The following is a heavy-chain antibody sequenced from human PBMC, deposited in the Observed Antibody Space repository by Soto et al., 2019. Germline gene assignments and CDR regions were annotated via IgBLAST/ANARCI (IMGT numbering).Heavy chain of an antibody. CDR3: ASRYDSSDY. J-gene: IGHJ4*02. CDR2: IIPILGIA. CDR1: GGTFSSYT. D-gene: IGHD3-22*01. Sequence: QVQLVQSGAEVKKPGSSVKVSCKASGGTFSSYTISWVRQAPGQGLEWMGRIIPILGIANYAQKFQGRVTITADKSTSTAYMELSSRRSADTAVYYCASRYDSSDYWGQGTLVTVSS. V-gene: IGHV1-69*02.